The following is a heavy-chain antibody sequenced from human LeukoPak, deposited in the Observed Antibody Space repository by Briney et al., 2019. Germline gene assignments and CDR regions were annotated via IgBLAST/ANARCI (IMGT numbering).Heavy chain of an antibody. V-gene: IGHV1-46*01. D-gene: IGHD7-27*01. J-gene: IGHJ4*02. Sequence: GASVKVSCKASGYTFTSYYMYWVRQAPGQGLEWMGIINPSGGSTSYAQKFQGRVTMTRDMSASTAYMELSSLRSEDMAVYYCARARPHWGSGDYWGQGTLVTVSS. CDR1: GYTFTSYY. CDR2: INPSGGST. CDR3: ARARPHWGSGDY.